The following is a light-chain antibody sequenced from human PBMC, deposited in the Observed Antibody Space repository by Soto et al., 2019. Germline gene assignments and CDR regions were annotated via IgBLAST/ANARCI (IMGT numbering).Light chain of an antibody. J-gene: IGKJ1*01. CDR1: QSLLHSNGYNY. CDR2: LGS. Sequence: DIVITPSPRSLPVTPGEPASISCRSSQSLLHSNGYNYLDWYLQKPGQSPQLLIYLGSNRASGVPDRFSGSGSGTDFTLKISRVEAEDVGVYYCMQPLQSWTFGQGTKVDIK. V-gene: IGKV2-28*01. CDR3: MQPLQSWT.